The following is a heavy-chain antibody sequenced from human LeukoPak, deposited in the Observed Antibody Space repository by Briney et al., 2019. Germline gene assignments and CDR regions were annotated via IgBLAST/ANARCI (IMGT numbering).Heavy chain of an antibody. CDR1: GFTFSSYG. D-gene: IGHD2-2*01. CDR3: ARVRAGYCTSTSCYTGMDV. CDR2: ISYDGSNE. Sequence: SLRLSCAASGFTFSSYGVHWVRQAPGKGLEWVALISYDGSNEYYADSVRGRFTISRDNSKFTLYMQMNSLRAEDTAVYYCARVRAGYCTSTSCYTGMDVWGQGTTVTVSS. V-gene: IGHV3-30*03. J-gene: IGHJ6*02.